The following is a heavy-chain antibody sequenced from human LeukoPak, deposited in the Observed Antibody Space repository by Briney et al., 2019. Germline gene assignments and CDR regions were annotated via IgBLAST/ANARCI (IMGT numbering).Heavy chain of an antibody. CDR3: ARHEGGYTWYLGL. Sequence: PETLSLTCTVSGGSISSYYWSWIRQPPGKGLEWIGYIYYSGSTNYNPSLKSRVTISVDTSKNQFSLKLSSVTAADTAVYYCARHEGGYTWYLGLWGRGTLVTVSS. D-gene: IGHD5-12*01. CDR2: IYYSGST. V-gene: IGHV4-59*08. J-gene: IGHJ2*01. CDR1: GGSISSYY.